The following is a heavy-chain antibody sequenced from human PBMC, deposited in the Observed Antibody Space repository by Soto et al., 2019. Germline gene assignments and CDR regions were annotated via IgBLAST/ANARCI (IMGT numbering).Heavy chain of an antibody. J-gene: IGHJ2*01. Sequence: EVQLVESGGGLVQPGGSLRLSCAASGFTFSNCWIHWVRQAPGTGLVWVSRINSDGSSASYADSVKGRFTISRDNAKNTLYLQMNSLRAEDTAVYYCARSLNGPGHFALWGRGTLVTVSS. D-gene: IGHD2-8*01. CDR1: GFTFSNCW. V-gene: IGHV3-74*01. CDR2: INSDGSSA. CDR3: ARSLNGPGHFAL.